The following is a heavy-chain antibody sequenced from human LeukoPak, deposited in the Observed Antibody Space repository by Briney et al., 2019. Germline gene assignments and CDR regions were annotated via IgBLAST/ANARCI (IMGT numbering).Heavy chain of an antibody. J-gene: IGHJ4*02. Sequence: SETLSLTCTVSGGSISSYYWSWLRQPPGKGLEWIGYIYYSGSTNYNPSLKSRVTISVDTSKNQFSLKLSSVTAADTAVYYCARRSYDGSGYYYVDYWGQGTLVTVSS. D-gene: IGHD3-22*01. CDR3: ARRSYDGSGYYYVDY. V-gene: IGHV4-59*08. CDR1: GGSISSYY. CDR2: IYYSGST.